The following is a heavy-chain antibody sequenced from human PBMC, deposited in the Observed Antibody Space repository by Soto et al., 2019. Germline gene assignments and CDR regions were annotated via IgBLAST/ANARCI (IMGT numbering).Heavy chain of an antibody. J-gene: IGHJ4*02. V-gene: IGHV3-21*01. Sequence: PGESLKISCAASGFIFSTYSMNWVRQAPGKGLEWVSSISSSSSYIYYADSVKGRFTISRDNAKNSLYLQMNSLRAEDTAVYYCERNFYYHDSGPYYVDYWGQGNLVTVSS. CDR3: ERNFYYHDSGPYYVDY. CDR2: ISSSSSYI. D-gene: IGHD3-22*01. CDR1: GFIFSTYS.